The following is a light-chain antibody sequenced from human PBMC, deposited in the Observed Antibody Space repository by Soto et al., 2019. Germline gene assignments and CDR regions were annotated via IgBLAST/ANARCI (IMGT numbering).Light chain of an antibody. CDR1: QSINSN. Sequence: PAALSVSPGERATLSCRASQSINSNLAWYQQKPGQAPRLLVYGASTMATGIPARFSGTGSGTEFTLTISSLQSEDFAVYYCQQYNTWPGWTFGQGTKVDIK. CDR2: GAS. CDR3: QQYNTWPGWT. J-gene: IGKJ1*01. V-gene: IGKV3-15*01.